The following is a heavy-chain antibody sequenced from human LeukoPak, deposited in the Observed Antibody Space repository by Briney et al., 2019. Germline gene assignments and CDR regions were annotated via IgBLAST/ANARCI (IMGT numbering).Heavy chain of an antibody. V-gene: IGHV3-23*01. D-gene: IGHD5-18*01. Sequence: PGGSLRLSCAASGFTFSSYAMSWVRQAPGKGLEWVSAISGSGGSTYYADSVKGRFTISRDNSKNTLYLQMNSLRAEDTAVYYCAKDFYSFEELWLTSFDYWGQGTLVTVSS. CDR1: GFTFSSYA. CDR3: AKDFYSFEELWLTSFDY. J-gene: IGHJ4*02. CDR2: ISGSGGST.